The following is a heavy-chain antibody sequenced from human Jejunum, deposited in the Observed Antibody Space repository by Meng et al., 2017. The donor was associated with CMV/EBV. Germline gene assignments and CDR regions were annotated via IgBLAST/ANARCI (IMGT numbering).Heavy chain of an antibody. J-gene: IGHJ6*02. D-gene: IGHD3-10*01. Sequence: FSVNSNFMTWVRQTPGKRLEWVAVGYSAGMTYYADSVKGRFTISRDNSKNTMFLQMNGLRLEDTAMYYCAAEVAVRNYFSYGMDVWGQGTTVTVSS. CDR2: GYSAGMT. CDR1: FSVNSNF. V-gene: IGHV3-66*02. CDR3: AAEVAVRNYFSYGMDV.